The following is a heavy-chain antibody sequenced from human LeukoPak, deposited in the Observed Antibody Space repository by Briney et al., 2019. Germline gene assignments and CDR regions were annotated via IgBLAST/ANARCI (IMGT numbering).Heavy chain of an antibody. V-gene: IGHV4-31*03. Sequence: PSETLSLTCTVSGGSISSGGYYWSWIRQHPGKGLEWIGYIYYSGSTYYNPSLKSRVTISVDTSKNQFSLKLSSVTAADTAVYYCARDSVYNYGSGSYYNVHYYGMDVWGQGTTVTVSS. J-gene: IGHJ6*02. CDR1: GGSISSGGYY. CDR3: ARDSVYNYGSGSYYNVHYYGMDV. CDR2: IYYSGST. D-gene: IGHD3-10*01.